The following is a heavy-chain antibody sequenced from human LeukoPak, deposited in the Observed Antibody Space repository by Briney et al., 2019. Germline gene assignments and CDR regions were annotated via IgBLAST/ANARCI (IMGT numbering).Heavy chain of an antibody. CDR1: GGSISSSSYY. CDR3: ARERGYSGYDSIPTFDY. J-gene: IGHJ4*02. V-gene: IGHV4-39*07. D-gene: IGHD5-12*01. CDR2: IYYSGST. Sequence: PSETLSLTCTVSGGSISSSSYYWGWIRQPPGKGLEWIGSIYYSGSTYYNPSLKSRVTISVDTSKNQFSLKLSSVTAADTAVYYCARERGYSGYDSIPTFDYWGQGTLVTVSS.